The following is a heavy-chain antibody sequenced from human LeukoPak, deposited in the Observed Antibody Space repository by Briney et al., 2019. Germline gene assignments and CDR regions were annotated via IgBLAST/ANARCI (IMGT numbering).Heavy chain of an antibody. CDR1: GGSISSSSYY. Sequence: PSETLSLTCTVSGGSISSSSYYWSWIRQPPGKGLEWIGEINHSGSTNYNPSLKSRVTISVDTSKNQFSLKLSSVTAADTAVYYCARGIPTLHSLGGNWFDPWGQGTLVTVSS. V-gene: IGHV4-39*07. CDR2: INHSGST. D-gene: IGHD1-26*01. J-gene: IGHJ5*02. CDR3: ARGIPTLHSLGGNWFDP.